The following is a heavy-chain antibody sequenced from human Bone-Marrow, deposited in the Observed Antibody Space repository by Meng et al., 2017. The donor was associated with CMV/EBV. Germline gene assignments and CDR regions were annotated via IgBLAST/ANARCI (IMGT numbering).Heavy chain of an antibody. CDR1: GGTFSSYA. D-gene: IGHD3-3*01. V-gene: IGHV1-69*12. Sequence: QVQLVQSGAEVKKPGFSVKVSCKASGGTFSSYAISWVRQAPGQGLEWMGGIIPIFGTANYAQKFQGRVTITADESTSTAYMELSSLRSEDTAVYYCARVIITIFGVVEEGLDPWGPGTMVTVSS. J-gene: IGHJ5*02. CDR2: IIPIFGTA. CDR3: ARVIITIFGVVEEGLDP.